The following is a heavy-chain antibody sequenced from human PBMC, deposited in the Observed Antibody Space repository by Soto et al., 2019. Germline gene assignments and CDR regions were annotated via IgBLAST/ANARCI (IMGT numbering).Heavy chain of an antibody. J-gene: IGHJ4*02. CDR2: IYYSGST. CDR3: ARGVLRTFEY. V-gene: IGHV4-31*03. CDR1: GGSIRSGGNS. Sequence: QVQLQESGPGLVKPSQTLSLTCTVSGGSIRSGGNSWSWIRQHSGKGLEWIWYIYYSGSTYYNPSLQSRLNISLDTSKNQFSLKRSSVTAADTAVYYCARGVLRTFEYWGQGTLVTVSS.